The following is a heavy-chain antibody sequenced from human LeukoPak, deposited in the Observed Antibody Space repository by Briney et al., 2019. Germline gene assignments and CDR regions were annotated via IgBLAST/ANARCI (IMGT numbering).Heavy chain of an antibody. V-gene: IGHV1-24*01. D-gene: IGHD6-13*01. CDR1: GYTLTELS. J-gene: IGHJ4*02. Sequence: ASVKVSCKVSGYTLTELSMHWVRQAPGKGLEWMGGFDPEDGETIYAQKFQGRVTITADESTSTAYMELSSLRSEDTAVYYCARDLAAAGKGGGYWGQGTLVTVSS. CDR3: ARDLAAAGKGGGY. CDR2: FDPEDGET.